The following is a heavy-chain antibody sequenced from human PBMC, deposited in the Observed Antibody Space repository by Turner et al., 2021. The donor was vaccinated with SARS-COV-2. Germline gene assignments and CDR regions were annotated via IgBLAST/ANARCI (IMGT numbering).Heavy chain of an antibody. CDR2: ISSGGST. D-gene: IGHD2-2*01. CDR3: ARGGEYQLLHYYGMDV. Sequence: EVQLVEAGGGLIHPGGSLRLSCAASGFTFSSNYMSWVRQAPGKGLEWGSVISSGGSTYYADSVKGRFPISRDNAKNTLYLQMNRLRAEDTDVYYCARGGEYQLLHYYGMDVWGQGTTVTVSS. J-gene: IGHJ6*02. CDR1: GFTFSSNY. V-gene: IGHV3-53*01.